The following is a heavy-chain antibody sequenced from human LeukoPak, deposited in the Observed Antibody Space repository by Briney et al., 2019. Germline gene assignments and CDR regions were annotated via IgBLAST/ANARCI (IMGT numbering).Heavy chain of an antibody. CDR1: GGTFSSYA. CDR2: ISAYNGNT. J-gene: IGHJ4*02. CDR3: AREDSSGYYYQLDY. V-gene: IGHV1-18*01. Sequence: ASVKVSCKASGGTFSSYAISWVRQAPGQGLEWMGWISAYNGNTNYAQKLQGRVTMTTDTSTSTAYMELRSLRSDDTAVYYCAREDSSGYYYQLDYWGQGTLVTVSS. D-gene: IGHD3-22*01.